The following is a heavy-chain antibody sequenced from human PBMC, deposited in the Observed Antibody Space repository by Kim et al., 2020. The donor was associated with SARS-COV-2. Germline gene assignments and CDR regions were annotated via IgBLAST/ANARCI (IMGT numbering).Heavy chain of an antibody. J-gene: IGHJ4*02. D-gene: IGHD3-9*01. Sequence: SETLSLTCTVSGGSISSSSYYWGWIRQPPGKGLEWIGSIYYSGSTYYNPSLKSRVTISVDTSKNPFSLKLSSVTAADTAVYYCARVGTYYDILAGYYKEPYYFDYWGQGTLVTVSS. V-gene: IGHV4-39*07. CDR2: IYYSGST. CDR1: GGSISSSSYY. CDR3: ARVGTYYDILAGYYKEPYYFDY.